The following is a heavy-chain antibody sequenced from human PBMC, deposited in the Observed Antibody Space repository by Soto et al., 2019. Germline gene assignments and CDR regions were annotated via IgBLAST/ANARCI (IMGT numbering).Heavy chain of an antibody. V-gene: IGHV3-23*01. CDR3: APIDKFNTQSSGWANHFNY. CDR2: MRRDGGVT. D-gene: IGHD6-19*01. CDR1: GFTFSNYG. J-gene: IGHJ4*02. Sequence: EVQWLEAGGGLVQPGGSLRLSCAVSGFTFSNYGMTWVRQAPGKGRGGVSGMRRDGGVTDYTDSVKGRFTISRDISKNTLSLQKNSLRASDTAVYYCAPIDKFNTQSSGWANHFNYGGQGTLVPVSS.